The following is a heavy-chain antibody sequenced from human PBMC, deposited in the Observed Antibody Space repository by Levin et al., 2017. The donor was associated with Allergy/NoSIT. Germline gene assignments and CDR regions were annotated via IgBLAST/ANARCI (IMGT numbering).Heavy chain of an antibody. D-gene: IGHD6-13*01. CDR2: ISWDGGST. Sequence: GESLKISCAASGFTFDDYTMHWVRQAPGKGLEWVSLISWDGGSTYYADSVKGRFTISRDNSKNSLYLQMNSLRTEDTALYYCAKDFSIAAAGTAFDYWGQGTLVTVSS. CDR3: AKDFSIAAAGTAFDY. J-gene: IGHJ4*02. V-gene: IGHV3-43*01. CDR1: GFTFDDYT.